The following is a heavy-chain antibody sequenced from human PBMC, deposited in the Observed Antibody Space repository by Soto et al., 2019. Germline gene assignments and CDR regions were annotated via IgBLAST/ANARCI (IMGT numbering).Heavy chain of an antibody. CDR2: ISGGSKSI. CDR3: VRDSRRGYGMDV. Sequence: GGSLRLSCGASGFTFGGHSVNWVRQAPGKGLEWVSYISGGSKSIYYAASVKGRFTISRDNAKNSLYLEMNSLRDEDTAVYSCVRDSRRGYGMDVWGPGTTVTVSS. CDR1: GFTFGGHS. V-gene: IGHV3-48*02. D-gene: IGHD3-10*01. J-gene: IGHJ6*02.